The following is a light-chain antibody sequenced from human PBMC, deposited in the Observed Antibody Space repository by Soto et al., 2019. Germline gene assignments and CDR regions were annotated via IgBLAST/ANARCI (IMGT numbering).Light chain of an antibody. J-gene: IGKJ4*01. CDR3: QQYGNSPLT. CDR1: LGVSSY. Sequence: EIVLTQSPATLSLSPGERATLSFRASLGVSSYLAWYQQKPGQAPRLLIYDATNRATGIPARFSGSGSGTDFTLPISRLEPEDFALYYCQQYGNSPLTFGGGTKVDIK. V-gene: IGKV3-11*01. CDR2: DAT.